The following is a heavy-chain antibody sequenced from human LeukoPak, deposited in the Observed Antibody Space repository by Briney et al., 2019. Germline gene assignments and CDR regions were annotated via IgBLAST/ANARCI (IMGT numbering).Heavy chain of an antibody. Sequence: GASVKVSCKASGYTFTTYYIHWVRQAPGQGLEWMGIINPGGGSTTYAQNFQGRFTMTWDMSTTTVYMELRSLRSEDTAVYYCARDPVDTSMRGCLDYWGQETLVTVSS. D-gene: IGHD5-18*01. CDR2: INPGGGST. V-gene: IGHV1-46*01. J-gene: IGHJ4*02. CDR3: ARDPVDTSMRGCLDY. CDR1: GYTFTTYY.